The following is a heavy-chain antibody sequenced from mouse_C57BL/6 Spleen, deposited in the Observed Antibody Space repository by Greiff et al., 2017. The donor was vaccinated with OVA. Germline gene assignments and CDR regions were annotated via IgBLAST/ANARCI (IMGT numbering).Heavy chain of an antibody. V-gene: IGHV5-6*01. D-gene: IGHD2-1*01. CDR3: ASSTMVTYYFDY. CDR2: ISSGGSYT. CDR1: GFTFSSYG. Sequence: EVHLVESGGDLVKPGGSLKLSCAASGFTFSSYGMSWVRQTPDKRLEWVATISSGGSYTYYPDSVKGRFTISRDNAKNTLYLQMSSLKSEDTAMYYCASSTMVTYYFDYWGQGTTLTVSS. J-gene: IGHJ2*01.